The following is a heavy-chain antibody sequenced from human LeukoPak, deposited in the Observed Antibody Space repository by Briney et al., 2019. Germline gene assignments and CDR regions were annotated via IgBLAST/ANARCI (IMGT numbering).Heavy chain of an antibody. D-gene: IGHD6-6*01. CDR1: GYTFTGYY. CDR2: INPNSGGT. Sequence: ASVKVSCKASGYTFTGYYMRWVRQAPGRGLEWMGQINPNSGGTNYAQKFQGRVTMTRDTSISTAYMELSRLRSDDTAVYYCARGRGGSSSSTGDYYYYYYMDVWGKGTTVTVSS. J-gene: IGHJ6*03. CDR3: ARGRGGSSSSTGDYYYYYYMDV. V-gene: IGHV1-2*06.